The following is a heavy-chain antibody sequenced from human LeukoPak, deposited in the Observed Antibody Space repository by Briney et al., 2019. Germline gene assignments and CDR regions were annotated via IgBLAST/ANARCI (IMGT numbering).Heavy chain of an antibody. J-gene: IGHJ4*02. V-gene: IGHV3-43*01. D-gene: IGHD4-17*01. CDR2: ITWDGGSS. CDR1: GFTFDDYA. CDR3: AVLYGDPRFFDY. Sequence: GGSLRLSCAASGFTFDDYAMHWVRQAPGKGLEWVSLITWDGGSSSYADSVKGRFTISRDNSKNSLYLQMNNLRTEDTALYYCAVLYGDPRFFDYWGQGTLVTVSS.